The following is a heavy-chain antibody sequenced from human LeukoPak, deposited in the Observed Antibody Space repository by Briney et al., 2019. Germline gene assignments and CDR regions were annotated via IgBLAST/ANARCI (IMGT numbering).Heavy chain of an antibody. Sequence: SETLSLTCNVSGGSISSSYYYWGWTRQPPGKGLEWIGSVYYSGSTYYSPSLKSRVIISVDTSKNQFSLKLRSVTAADTAVYYCARHLDSGSYYYFDFWGQGTLVTVSS. CDR2: VYYSGST. CDR3: ARHLDSGSYYYFDF. V-gene: IGHV4-39*01. CDR1: GGSISSSYYY. J-gene: IGHJ4*02. D-gene: IGHD1-26*01.